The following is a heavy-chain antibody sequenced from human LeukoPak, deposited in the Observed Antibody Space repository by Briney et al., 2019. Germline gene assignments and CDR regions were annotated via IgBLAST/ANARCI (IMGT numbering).Heavy chain of an antibody. CDR2: INPSSGIT. D-gene: IGHD3-10*01. J-gene: IGHJ4*02. CDR3: ARGGSCLEY. CDR1: GYTFTSYY. Sequence: ASVKVSCKASGYTFTSYYMYWVRQAPGQGLEWMGIINPSSGITNSAQKLQGRVTMTRDTSTSTVYMELSSLRSDDTAVYYCARGGSCLEYWGQGTLVTVSS. V-gene: IGHV1-46*04.